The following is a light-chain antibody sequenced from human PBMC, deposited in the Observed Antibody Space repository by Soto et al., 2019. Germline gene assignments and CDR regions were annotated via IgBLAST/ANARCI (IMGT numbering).Light chain of an antibody. CDR2: DVT. CDR3: SSYTCTSTVL. V-gene: IGLV2-14*01. CDR1: SSDVGGYNY. Sequence: QSVLTQPASVSGSPGQSITISCTGTSSDVGGYNYVSWYQQHPAKAPKLMIYDVTNRPSGVSNRFSGSKSGNTASLTISGLQADDEAFYYCSSYTCTSTVLFGGGTKLTVL. J-gene: IGLJ2*01.